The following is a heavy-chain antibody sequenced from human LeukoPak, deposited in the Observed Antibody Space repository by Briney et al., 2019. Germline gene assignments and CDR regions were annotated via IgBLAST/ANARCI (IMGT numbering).Heavy chain of an antibody. CDR2: ISAYNGNT. V-gene: IGHV1-18*01. D-gene: IGHD3-22*01. CDR1: GYTFTSYG. Sequence: GASVKVSCKASGYTFTSYGISWVRQAPGQGLEWMGWISAYNGNTNYAQKLQGRVTMTTDTSTSTAYMELRSLRSDDTAVYYCARGRGSHYYDSSGYYGPTGNYYYYYMDVWGKGTTVTISS. J-gene: IGHJ6*03. CDR3: ARGRGSHYYDSSGYYGPTGNYYYYYMDV.